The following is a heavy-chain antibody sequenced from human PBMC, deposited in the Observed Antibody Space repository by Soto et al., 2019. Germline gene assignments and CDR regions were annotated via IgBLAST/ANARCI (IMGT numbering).Heavy chain of an antibody. CDR1: GGTFSNYA. CDR2: IVPIFGTT. Sequence: QVQLVQSGAEVKKPGSSVKVSCKASGGTFSNYAISWVRQAPGQALEWMGGIVPIFGTTYYAQKFQGRVAIIADDSTTTAYLELSSLRSEDTAMYYCARVEAVAGIYNYHGLDVWGQGTAVSVSS. J-gene: IGHJ6*02. CDR3: ARVEAVAGIYNYHGLDV. V-gene: IGHV1-69*12. D-gene: IGHD6-19*01.